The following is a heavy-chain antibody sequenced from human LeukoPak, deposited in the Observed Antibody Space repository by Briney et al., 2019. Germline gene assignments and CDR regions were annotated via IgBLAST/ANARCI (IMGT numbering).Heavy chain of an antibody. J-gene: IGHJ4*02. V-gene: IGHV3-30-3*01. CDR2: ISYDGSNT. CDR1: GITFINHA. CDR3: ARNPGVGSSWYRLHY. D-gene: IGHD6-13*01. Sequence: QPGGSLRLSCAASGITFINHAMDWVRQAPGKGLEWVAVISYDGSNTYYADSVKGRFTISRDNSKSTLYLQMNSLRVEDTAVYYCARNPGVGSSWYRLHYWGQGTLVTVSS.